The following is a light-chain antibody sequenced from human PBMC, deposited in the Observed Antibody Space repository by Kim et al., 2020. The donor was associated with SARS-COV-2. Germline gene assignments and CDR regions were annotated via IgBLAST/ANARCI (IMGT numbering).Light chain of an antibody. Sequence: GQRYTISCSGISSNCGSQCVNWYEHIPGTAHKVFISNVTQRPSGVPDRFSGSRSGTSASLAISGLQSEDEADYYCATWDVTLNGWVFGGGTQLTVL. CDR1: SSNCGSQC. J-gene: IGLJ3*02. CDR2: NVT. V-gene: IGLV1-44*01. CDR3: ATWDVTLNGWV.